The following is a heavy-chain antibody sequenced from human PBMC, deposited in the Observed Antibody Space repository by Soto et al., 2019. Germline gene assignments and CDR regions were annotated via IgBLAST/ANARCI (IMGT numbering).Heavy chain of an antibody. J-gene: IGHJ6*02. V-gene: IGHV1-46*01. CDR1: GYTFISYY. D-gene: IGHD3-3*01. CDR3: ARTLRFLEWLPPNGGYYYYGMDF. CDR2: INPSGGST. Sequence: ASVKVSCKASGYTFISYYMHWVRQAPGQGLEWMGIINPSGGSTSYAQKFQGRVTMTRDTSTNTVYMNLSSLRSEDTAVYYCARTLRFLEWLPPNGGYYYYGMDFWGQGTTVTVSS.